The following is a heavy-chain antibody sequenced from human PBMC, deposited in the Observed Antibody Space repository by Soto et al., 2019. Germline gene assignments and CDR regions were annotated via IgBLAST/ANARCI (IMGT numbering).Heavy chain of an antibody. V-gene: IGHV1-58*01. J-gene: IGHJ6*02. Sequence: SVKVSCKASGFTFTSSAVQWVRQARGQRLEWIGWIVVGSGNTNYAQKLQERVTITRDMSTSTAYMELSSLRSEDTAVYYCAAGSIAAASYGMDVWGQGTTVTVSS. CDR3: AAGSIAAASYGMDV. CDR1: GFTFTSSA. D-gene: IGHD6-13*01. CDR2: IVVGSGNT.